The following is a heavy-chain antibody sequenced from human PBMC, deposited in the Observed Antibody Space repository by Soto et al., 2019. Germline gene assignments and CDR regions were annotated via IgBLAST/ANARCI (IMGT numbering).Heavy chain of an antibody. D-gene: IGHD1-7*01. CDR1: GYTFTGYY. J-gene: IGHJ6*03. V-gene: IGHV1-2*04. Sequence: ASVKVSCKASGYTFTGYYMHWVRQAPGQGLEWMGWINPNSGGTNYAQKFQGWVTMTRDTSISTAYMELSRLRSDDTAVYYCARGVELYYYYYYMDVWGKGTTVTVSS. CDR2: INPNSGGT. CDR3: ARGVELYYYYYYMDV.